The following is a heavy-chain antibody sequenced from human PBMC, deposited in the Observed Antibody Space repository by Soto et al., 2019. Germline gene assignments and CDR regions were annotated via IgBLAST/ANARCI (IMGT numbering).Heavy chain of an antibody. V-gene: IGHV3-74*01. CDR2: INSDGSST. CDR3: VRVPTGGYAFSLDDY. Sequence: EVQLVESGGGLVQPGGSLRLSCAASGFTFSSYWMHWVRQAPGKGLVWVSRINSDGSSTTYADSVKGRFTISRDNAKNMLYLQMNSLRAEDTAVYYCVRVPTGGYAFSLDDYWGQGTLVTVSS. CDR1: GFTFSSYW. D-gene: IGHD5-12*01. J-gene: IGHJ4*02.